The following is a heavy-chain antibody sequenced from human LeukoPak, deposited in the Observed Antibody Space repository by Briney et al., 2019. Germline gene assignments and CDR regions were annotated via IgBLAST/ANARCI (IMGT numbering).Heavy chain of an antibody. CDR3: ARDGSGLNYFDF. CDR2: IYHSGSI. CDR1: GYSISSGYY. D-gene: IGHD6-19*01. Sequence: SETLSLTCTVSGYSISSGYYWGWIRQPPGKGLEWIGSIYHSGSIYYNPSLKSRVTISVDTSKNQFSLNLSSVTAADTAVYYCARDGSGLNYFDFWGQGTLVTVSS. V-gene: IGHV4-38-2*02. J-gene: IGHJ4*02.